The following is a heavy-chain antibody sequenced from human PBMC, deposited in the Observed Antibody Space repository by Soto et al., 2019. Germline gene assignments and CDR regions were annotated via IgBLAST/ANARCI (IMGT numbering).Heavy chain of an antibody. CDR3: AREEVTGAAFDI. Sequence: SGPTLVNPTQTLTLTCTFSGFSLSTSGMRVGWIRQPPGKALEWLARIDWDDDKFYSTSLKTRLTISKDTSKNQVVLTMTNMDPVDTATYYCAREEVTGAAFDIWGQGTMVTVSS. CDR2: IDWDDDK. J-gene: IGHJ3*02. CDR1: GFSLSTSGMR. V-gene: IGHV2-70*04. D-gene: IGHD2-21*02.